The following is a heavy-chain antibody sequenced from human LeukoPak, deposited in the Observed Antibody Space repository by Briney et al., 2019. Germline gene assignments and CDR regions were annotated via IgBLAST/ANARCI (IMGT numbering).Heavy chain of an antibody. CDR1: GGSINSYY. J-gene: IGHJ4*02. CDR3: ARDRSSYYYDSSGHGYFDY. V-gene: IGHV4-59*12. D-gene: IGHD3-22*01. Sequence: SETLSLTCTVSGGSINSYYWGWIRQPPGKGLEWIGYVYYSGNTNYNPSLKSRVTISVDTSKNQFSLKLSSVTAADTAVYYCARDRSSYYYDSSGHGYFDYWGQGTLVTVSS. CDR2: VYYSGNT.